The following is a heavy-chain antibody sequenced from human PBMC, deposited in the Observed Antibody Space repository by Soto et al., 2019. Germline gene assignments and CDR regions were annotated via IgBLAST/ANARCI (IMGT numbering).Heavy chain of an antibody. D-gene: IGHD3-22*01. J-gene: IGHJ4*02. CDR2: IGGSGRTT. Sequence: GGSLRLSCAASAFTFNNYALSWVRQAPGKGLEWVSGIGGSGRTTYYADSVKGRFTISRDNSNNTLFLQMNSLRAEDTAVYYCAKSRYSDSSGDFYDYWRQLPLVPTSS. CDR1: AFTFNNYA. CDR3: AKSRYSDSSGDFYDY. V-gene: IGHV3-23*01.